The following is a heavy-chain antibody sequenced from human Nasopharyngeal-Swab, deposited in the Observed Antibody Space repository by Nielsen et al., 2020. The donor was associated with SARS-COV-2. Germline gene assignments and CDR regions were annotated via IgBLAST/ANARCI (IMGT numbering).Heavy chain of an antibody. V-gene: IGHV4-34*01. Sequence: SETLSLTCAVYGGPFSGYYWSWIRQPPGKGLGWIGEINHSGSTNYNPSLKSRVTISVDTSKNQFSLKLSSVTAADTAVYYCACQYCSSTSWPEYYYYYMDVWGKGTTVTVSS. CDR3: ACQYCSSTSWPEYYYYYMDV. D-gene: IGHD2-2*01. CDR1: GGPFSGYY. CDR2: INHSGST. J-gene: IGHJ6*03.